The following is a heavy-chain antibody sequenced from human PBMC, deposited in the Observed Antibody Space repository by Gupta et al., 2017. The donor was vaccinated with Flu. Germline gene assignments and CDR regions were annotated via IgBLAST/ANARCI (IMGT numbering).Heavy chain of an antibody. CDR3: ARSITGTYYFDY. D-gene: IGHD1-20*01. CDR1: TFTDFY. Sequence: TFTDFYIHWGQQAPGKGLQWMGLVDPEDGDTTYPETFQGRVTITADTSTNTAYMELSSLKSEDTAMYYCARSITGTYYFDYWGQGTLVTVSS. CDR2: VDPEDGDT. V-gene: IGHV1-69-2*01. J-gene: IGHJ4*02.